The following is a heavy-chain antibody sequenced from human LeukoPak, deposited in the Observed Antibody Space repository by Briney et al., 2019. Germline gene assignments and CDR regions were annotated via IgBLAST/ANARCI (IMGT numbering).Heavy chain of an antibody. J-gene: IGHJ3*02. CDR2: ISGSGGST. CDR1: GFTFSSYA. CDR3: AKHSSSWGNHDAFDI. V-gene: IGHV3-23*01. D-gene: IGHD6-13*01. Sequence: GGSLRLSCAASGFTFSSYAMSWVRLAPGRGLEWVSAISGSGGSTYYADSVKGRFTISRDNSKNTLYLQMNSLRAEDTAVYYCAKHSSSWGNHDAFDIWGQGTMVTVSS.